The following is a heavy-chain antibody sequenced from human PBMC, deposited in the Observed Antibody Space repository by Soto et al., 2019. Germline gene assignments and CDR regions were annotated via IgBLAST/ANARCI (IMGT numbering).Heavy chain of an antibody. Sequence: SVKVSCKASGFTFTSSAVQWVRQARGQRLEWIGWIVVGSGNTNYAQKFQERVTITRDMSTSTAYMELSSLRSEDTAVYYCAAETSGYYYFDYWGQGTLVTVSS. CDR1: GFTFTSSA. V-gene: IGHV1-58*01. D-gene: IGHD3-22*01. J-gene: IGHJ4*02. CDR3: AAETSGYYYFDY. CDR2: IVVGSGNT.